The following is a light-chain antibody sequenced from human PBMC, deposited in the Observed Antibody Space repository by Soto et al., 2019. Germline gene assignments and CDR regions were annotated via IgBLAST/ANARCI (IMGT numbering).Light chain of an antibody. Sequence: QSALTQPASVSGSPGQSITISCTGTSSDVGGYNYVSWYQQHPGKAPKFLIYEVSNRSSGVSNRFSGSKSGNTASLTISGLQAEDEADYYCSSYTSTNTWVFGGGTKLTVL. J-gene: IGLJ3*02. CDR2: EVS. V-gene: IGLV2-14*01. CDR1: SSDVGGYNY. CDR3: SSYTSTNTWV.